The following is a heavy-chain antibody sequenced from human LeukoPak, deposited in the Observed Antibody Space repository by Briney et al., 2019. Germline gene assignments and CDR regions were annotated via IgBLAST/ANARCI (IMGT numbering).Heavy chain of an antibody. D-gene: IGHD1-26*01. J-gene: IGHJ4*02. CDR3: ASPLGRSGSYYAY. Sequence: GGSLRLSCAASGFTFSSYSMNWVRQAPGKGLEWVSSISSSSSYIYYADSVKGRFTISRDNAKNSLCLQMNSLRAEDTAVYYCASPLGRSGSYYAYWGQGTLVTVSS. CDR1: GFTFSSYS. CDR2: ISSSSSYI. V-gene: IGHV3-21*01.